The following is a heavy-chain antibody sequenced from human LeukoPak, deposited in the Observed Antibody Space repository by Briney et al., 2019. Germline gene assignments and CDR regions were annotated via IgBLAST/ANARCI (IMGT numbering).Heavy chain of an antibody. CDR2: INPNSGGT. Sequence: ASVKVSCKASGYTFTGYYMHWVRQAPGQGLEWMGWINPNSGGTNYAQKFQGRVTMTRDTSISTAYMELSRLRSDDTAVYYCARVAGIRHGAPSYWGQGTLVTVCS. V-gene: IGHV1-2*02. J-gene: IGHJ4*02. CDR1: GYTFTGYY. D-gene: IGHD1-26*01. CDR3: ARVAGIRHGAPSY.